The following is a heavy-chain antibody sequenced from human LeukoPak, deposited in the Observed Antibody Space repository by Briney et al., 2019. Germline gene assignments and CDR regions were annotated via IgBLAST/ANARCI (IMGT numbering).Heavy chain of an antibody. D-gene: IGHD3-3*01. Sequence: ETLSLTCTVSGGSISSYYWSWIRQPPGKGLEWIGYIYYSGSTNYSPSLKSRVTISVDTSKNQFSLKLSSVTAADTAVYYCARDIGYYDFWSGSWFDPWGQGTLVTVSS. CDR3: ARDIGYYDFWSGSWFDP. V-gene: IGHV4-59*01. CDR2: IYYSGST. CDR1: GGSISSYY. J-gene: IGHJ5*02.